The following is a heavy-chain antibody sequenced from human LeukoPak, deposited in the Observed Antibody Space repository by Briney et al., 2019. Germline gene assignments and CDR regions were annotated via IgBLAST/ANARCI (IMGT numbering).Heavy chain of an antibody. CDR3: ARTRDFYGMDV. CDR1: GGSISNYY. CDR2: IFYTGTT. V-gene: IGHV4-59*01. J-gene: IGHJ6*02. Sequence: SEALPLTCTVSGGSISNYYWRWIRQPPGMGLEWIGYIFYTGTTNYIPSLKSPITISVDTSKSQVSLRLSSVTAADTAVYFCARTRDFYGMDVWGQGTTVTVSS.